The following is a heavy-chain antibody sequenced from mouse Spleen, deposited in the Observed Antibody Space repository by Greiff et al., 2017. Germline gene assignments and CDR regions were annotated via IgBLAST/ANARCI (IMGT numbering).Heavy chain of an antibody. CDR1: GYTFTDYY. CDR2: IYPGSGNT. V-gene: IGHV1-76*01. J-gene: IGHJ3*01. CDR3: ARQGDWFAY. Sequence: VQLQQSGAELVRPGASVKLSCKASGYTFTDYYINWVKQRPGQGLEWIARIYPGSGNTYYNEKFKGKATLTAEKSSSTAYMQLSSLTSEDSAVYFCARQGDWFAYWGQGTLVTVSA.